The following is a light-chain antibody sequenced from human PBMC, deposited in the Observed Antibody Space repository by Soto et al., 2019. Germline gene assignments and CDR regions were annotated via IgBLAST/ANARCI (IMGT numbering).Light chain of an antibody. V-gene: IGLV1-40*01. Sequence: QAVVTQPPSVSGAPGQRVTISCTGSSSNIGAGYVVHWYQQLPGTAPKLLIYGNSNRPSGXXXRXSGSKSGTSASLAITGLQAEDEADYYCQSYDSSLSGVVFGGGTKLTVL. CDR1: SSNIGAGYV. J-gene: IGLJ2*01. CDR2: GNS. CDR3: QSYDSSLSGVV.